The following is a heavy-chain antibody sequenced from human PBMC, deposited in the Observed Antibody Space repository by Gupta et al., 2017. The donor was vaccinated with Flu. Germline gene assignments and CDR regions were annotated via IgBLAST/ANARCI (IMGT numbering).Heavy chain of an antibody. V-gene: IGHV3-49*04. CDR1: GFTFGDYP. D-gene: IGHD6-13*01. Sequence: QLVESGGGLVQPGRSLRLSCTGSGFTFGDYPMIWVRQAPGKGLEWVGFIRIRAYGETTEYAASVKGRFSISRDDSKSIAYLQMNSLKTEDTAIYYCIRGHLAAAGIGHYWGQGTLVTVSS. CDR2: IRIRAYGETT. J-gene: IGHJ4*02. CDR3: IRGHLAAAGIGHY.